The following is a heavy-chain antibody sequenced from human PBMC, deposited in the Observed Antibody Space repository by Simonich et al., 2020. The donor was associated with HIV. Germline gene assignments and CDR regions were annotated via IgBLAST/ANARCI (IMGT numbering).Heavy chain of an antibody. CDR3: ARGLAGDAFDI. V-gene: IGHV4-34*01. CDR1: GGSFSGYY. Sequence: QVQLQQWGAGVLKPSETLSLTCAVYGGSFSGYYWNWIRQPPGKGLEWLGEINHSGTPNYNTSVKSRITISVDTSKNQFSLKLRSVSAADTALYYCARGLAGDAFDIWGQGTMVTVSS. D-gene: IGHD6-19*01. CDR2: INHSGTP. J-gene: IGHJ3*02.